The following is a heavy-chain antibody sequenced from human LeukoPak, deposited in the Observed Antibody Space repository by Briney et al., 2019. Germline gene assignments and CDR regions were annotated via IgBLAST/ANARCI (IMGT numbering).Heavy chain of an antibody. CDR1: GFTFSSYG. J-gene: IGHJ5*02. D-gene: IGHD6-13*01. CDR2: ISYDGSNK. CDR3: AKDLDYDSSSSFS. Sequence: GGSLRLSCAASGFTFSSYGMHWGRQAPGKGLEWVAVISYDGSNKYYADSVKGRFTISRDNSKNTLYLQMNSLRAEDTAVYYCAKDLDYDSSSSFSWGQGTLVTVSS. V-gene: IGHV3-30*18.